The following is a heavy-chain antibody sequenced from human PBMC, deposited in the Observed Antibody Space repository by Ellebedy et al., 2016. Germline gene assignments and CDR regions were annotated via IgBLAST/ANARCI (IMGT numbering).Heavy chain of an antibody. J-gene: IGHJ3*02. D-gene: IGHD1-1*01. CDR2: IKPSSGGT. Sequence: ASVKVSXXASGYTLTDYFMHWMRQAPGQGLEWMGWIKPSSGGTSYAQKFQGRVTMTRDTSINTAYMELNSLGSDDTAVYFCVRIGAVERLEGAFDIWGQGTLVTVSA. CDR3: VRIGAVERLEGAFDI. V-gene: IGHV1-2*02. CDR1: GYTLTDYF.